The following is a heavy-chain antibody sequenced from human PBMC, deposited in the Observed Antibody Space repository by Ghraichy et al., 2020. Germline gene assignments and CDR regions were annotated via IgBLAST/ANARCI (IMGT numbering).Heavy chain of an antibody. J-gene: IGHJ4*02. CDR1: GFTFSSYA. CDR3: AKDRGGDYFDY. CDR2: ISGSGGST. V-gene: IGHV3-23*01. D-gene: IGHD3-16*01. Sequence: GESLNISCAASGFTFSSYAMSWVRQAPGKGLEWVSAISGSGGSTYYADSVKGRFTISRDNSKNTLYLQMNSLRAEDTAVYYCAKDRGGDYFDYWGQGTLVTVSS.